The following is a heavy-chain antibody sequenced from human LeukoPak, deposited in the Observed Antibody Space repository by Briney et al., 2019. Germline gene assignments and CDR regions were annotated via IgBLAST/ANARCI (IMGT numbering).Heavy chain of an antibody. CDR3: ARDGPSHGYCTNGVCYDY. D-gene: IGHD2-8*01. V-gene: IGHV1-69*04. Sequence: ASVKVSCKASGGTFSSYGISWVRQAPGQGLEWMGKIIPMTGIANYAQKFQGRVTMTTDTSTSTAYVEVRSLRSDDTAVYYCARDGPSHGYCTNGVCYDYWGQGTLVTVSS. J-gene: IGHJ4*02. CDR2: IIPMTGIA. CDR1: GGTFSSYG.